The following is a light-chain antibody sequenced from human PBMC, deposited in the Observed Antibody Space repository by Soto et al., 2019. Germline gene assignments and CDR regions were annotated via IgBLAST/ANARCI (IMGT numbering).Light chain of an antibody. J-gene: IGLJ3*02. CDR1: SSNIGSNS. V-gene: IGLV1-44*01. Sequence: QAVLTQPPSASGTPGQRVTISCSGSSSNIGSNSVNWYRQLPGTAHKILIYRNNQRPSGVPDRFSGSKSGTSASLAISGLQSEDEADYYCAAWDDSLDGGVFGGGTKLTV. CDR2: RNN. CDR3: AAWDDSLDGGV.